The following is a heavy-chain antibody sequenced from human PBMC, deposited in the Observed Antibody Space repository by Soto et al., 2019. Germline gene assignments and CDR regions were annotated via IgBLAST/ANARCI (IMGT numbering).Heavy chain of an antibody. CDR1: GGSISSSSYY. CDR3: ARGSRYHYGSGIRHYFDY. D-gene: IGHD3-10*01. CDR2: IYYSGST. Sequence: QLQLQESGPGLVKPSETLSLTCTVSGGSISSSSYYWGWIRQPPGKGLEWIGSIYYSGSTYYNPSLKSRVTISVDTSKNQFSLKLSSVTAADTAVYYCARGSRYHYGSGIRHYFDYWGQGTLVTVSS. V-gene: IGHV4-39*01. J-gene: IGHJ4*02.